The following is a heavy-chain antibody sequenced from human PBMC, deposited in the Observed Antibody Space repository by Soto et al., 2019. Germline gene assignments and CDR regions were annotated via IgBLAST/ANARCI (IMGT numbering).Heavy chain of an antibody. CDR3: AKDDVFGDGLWLVSD. Sequence: ESGGGLVQPGGSLKLSCVGSGFSFNKYAMIWVRQAPGKGQEWISGITGTGGSTQYAASVKGRFTISRDNSKNTVYLQMDSLRAEDTAMYYCAKDDVFGDGLWLVSDWGQGTPVTVS. J-gene: IGHJ4*02. D-gene: IGHD2-21*02. CDR2: ITGTGGST. CDR1: GFSFNKYA. V-gene: IGHV3-23*01.